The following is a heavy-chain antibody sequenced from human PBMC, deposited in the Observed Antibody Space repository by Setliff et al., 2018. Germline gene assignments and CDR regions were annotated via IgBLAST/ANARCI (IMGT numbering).Heavy chain of an antibody. V-gene: IGHV4-61*09. D-gene: IGHD3-22*01. Sequence: LSLTSTVSAGSITTSSYSWSWIRQPPGKGLEWIGYIYTSGSTNYNPSLKSRVTISLDTSKNQFSLNLSSVTAADTAVYYCERSPFVYSNGDGYYYDRNYYCYMDVWGKGTTVTVSS. J-gene: IGHJ6*03. CDR1: AGSITTSSYS. CDR3: ERSPFVYSNGDGYYYDRNYYCYMDV. CDR2: IYTSGST.